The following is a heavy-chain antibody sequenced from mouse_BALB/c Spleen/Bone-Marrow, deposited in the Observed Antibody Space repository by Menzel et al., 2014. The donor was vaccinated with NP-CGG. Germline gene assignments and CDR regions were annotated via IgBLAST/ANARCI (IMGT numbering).Heavy chain of an antibody. J-gene: IGHJ4*01. Sequence: EVKLVESGGGLVKPGGSLKLSCAASGFTFSSYTMSWVRQTPEKRLEWVATISSGGSYTYYPDSVKGRFTISRDNAKNTLFLQMSSLNSEDTAMYYCTRDLYDGYSYYAMDYWGQGTSVTVPS. CDR1: GFTFSSYT. V-gene: IGHV5-6-4*01. CDR2: ISSGGSYT. D-gene: IGHD2-3*01. CDR3: TRDLYDGYSYYAMDY.